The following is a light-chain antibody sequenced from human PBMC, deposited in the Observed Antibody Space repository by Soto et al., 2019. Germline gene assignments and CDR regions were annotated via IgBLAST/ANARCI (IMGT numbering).Light chain of an antibody. CDR1: QSVTSN. CDR3: QQYNNWPPIT. J-gene: IGKJ5*01. CDR2: DAS. Sequence: EIVLTQSPGTLSLSPWERATLSCRASQSVTSNYFAWYQQKPGQAPRLLIYDASTRATGIPARFSGSGSGTEFTLTISSLQSEDFAVYYCQQYNNWPPITFGQGTRLEI. V-gene: IGKV3-15*01.